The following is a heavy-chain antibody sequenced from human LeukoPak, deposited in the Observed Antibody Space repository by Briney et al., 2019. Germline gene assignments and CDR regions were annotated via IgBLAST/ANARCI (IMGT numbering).Heavy chain of an antibody. V-gene: IGHV1-69*05. CDR1: GGTFTNYA. CDR2: IIPIFGTA. CDR3: AANVDTAMDG. Sequence: SVKVSCKASGGTFTNYAISWVRQAPGQGLEWMGGIIPIFGTANYSQKFQGRVTITTDESTSTAYMELSSLRSEDTAVYYCAANVDTAMDGWGQGTLVTVSS. D-gene: IGHD5-18*01. J-gene: IGHJ4*02.